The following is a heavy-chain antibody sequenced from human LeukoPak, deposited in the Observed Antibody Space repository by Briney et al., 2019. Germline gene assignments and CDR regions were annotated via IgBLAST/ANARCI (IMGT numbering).Heavy chain of an antibody. D-gene: IGHD6-19*01. CDR1: GFTFTSYA. CDR3: AKSEGSSSARRFDY. V-gene: IGHV3-23*01. J-gene: IGHJ4*02. CDR2: ISAGGENT. Sequence: GGSLRLACAASGFTFTSYAMSWVRQAPGKGLEWVSGISAGGENTDYADSVKGRFTISRDNSKNTLYLQVNSLRAEDTAAYYCAKSEGSSSARRFDYWGQGTLVTVSS.